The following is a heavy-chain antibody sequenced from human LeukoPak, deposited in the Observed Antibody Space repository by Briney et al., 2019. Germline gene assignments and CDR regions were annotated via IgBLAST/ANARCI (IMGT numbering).Heavy chain of an antibody. J-gene: IGHJ3*02. CDR2: INPNSGGT. D-gene: IGHD3-3*01. CDR3: ARDGPYDFWSGYYRPPQQQLGAGYAFDI. CDR1: GYTFTGYY. V-gene: IGHV1-2*02. Sequence: ASVKVSCKASGYTFTGYYMHWVRQAPGQGREWMGWINPNSGGTNYAQKFQGRVTMTRDTSLRTAYLELSRLRSDDTAVYYCARDGPYDFWSGYYRPPQQQLGAGYAFDIWGQGTMVTVSS.